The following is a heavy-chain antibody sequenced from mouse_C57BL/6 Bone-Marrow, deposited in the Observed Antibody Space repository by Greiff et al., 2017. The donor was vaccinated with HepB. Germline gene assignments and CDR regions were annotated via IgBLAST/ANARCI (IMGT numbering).Heavy chain of an antibody. J-gene: IGHJ4*01. D-gene: IGHD6-1*01. CDR3: ARGSSLAMDY. V-gene: IGHV1-82*01. CDR1: GYAFSSSW. CDR2: IYPGDGDT. Sequence: QVQLQQSGPELVKPGASVKISCKASGYAFSSSWMNWVKQRPGKGLEWIGRIYPGDGDTNYNGKFKGKATLTADKSSSPAYIQLSSLTSEDSAVYFCARGSSLAMDYWGRGTSVTVSS.